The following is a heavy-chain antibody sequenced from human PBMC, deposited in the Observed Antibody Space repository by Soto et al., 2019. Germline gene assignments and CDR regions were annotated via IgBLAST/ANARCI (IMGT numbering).Heavy chain of an antibody. CDR1: GFTFNNYA. Sequence: EVQLLESGGGLVQPGGSLRLSCAASGFTFNNYAMTWVRQAPGKGLEWVSAISGGGDTTSYADSVKGRFTVSRYGSKNTLYLQMSSLRAEDTALYYCAKGRGGSGSLTPRVDFWGQGTLFTVSS. CDR3: AKGRGGSGSLTPRVDF. CDR2: ISGGGDTT. D-gene: IGHD3-10*01. J-gene: IGHJ4*02. V-gene: IGHV3-23*01.